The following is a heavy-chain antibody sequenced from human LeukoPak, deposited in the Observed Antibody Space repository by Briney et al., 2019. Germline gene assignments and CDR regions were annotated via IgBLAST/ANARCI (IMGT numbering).Heavy chain of an antibody. J-gene: IGHJ1*01. CDR2: INPNSGGT. V-gene: IGHV1-2*02. Sequence: GASVKVSCKASGYTFTGYYMHWVRQAPGQGLEWMGWINPNSGGTNYAQKFQGRVTMTRDTSISTAYMELSRLRSDDTAVYYCARSMHIVVVPAAPFQHWGQGTLVTVSS. CDR1: GYTFTGYY. D-gene: IGHD2-2*01. CDR3: ARSMHIVVVPAAPFQH.